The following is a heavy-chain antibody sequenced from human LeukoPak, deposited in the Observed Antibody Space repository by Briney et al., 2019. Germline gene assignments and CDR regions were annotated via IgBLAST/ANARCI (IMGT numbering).Heavy chain of an antibody. V-gene: IGHV4-61*02. CDR2: IYTSGST. J-gene: IGHJ3*02. CDR3: AREPRGEDAFDI. CDR1: GGSISSGSYY. Sequence: PSETLSLTRTVSGGSISSGSYYWSWIRQPAGKGLEWIGRIYTSGSTNYNPSLKSRVTISVDTSKNQFSLKLSSVTAADTAVYYCAREPRGEDAFDIWGQGTMVTVSS. D-gene: IGHD3-10*01.